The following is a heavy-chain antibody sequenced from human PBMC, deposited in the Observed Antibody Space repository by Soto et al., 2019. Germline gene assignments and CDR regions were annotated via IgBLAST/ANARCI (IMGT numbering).Heavy chain of an antibody. CDR1: GYTFTSYA. CDR3: ARSSSGWFEFDY. V-gene: IGHV1-3*01. Sequence: QVQLVQSGAEVKKPGASVKVSCKASGYTFTSYAMHWVRQAPGQRLEWMGWINAGNGNTKYSQKFQGRVTITRDTSARTAYMELSSLRSEDTAVYYCARSSSGWFEFDYWGQGTLVTVSS. CDR2: INAGNGNT. D-gene: IGHD6-19*01. J-gene: IGHJ4*02.